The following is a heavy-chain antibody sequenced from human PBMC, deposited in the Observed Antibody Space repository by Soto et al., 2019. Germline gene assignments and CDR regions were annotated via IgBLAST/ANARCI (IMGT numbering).Heavy chain of an antibody. D-gene: IGHD4-17*01. CDR1: GYTFTSYY. CDR2: INPSGGST. J-gene: IGHJ6*02. Sequence: ASVKVSCKXSGYTFTSYYMHWVRQAPGQGLEWMGIINPSGGSTSYAQKFQGRVTMTRDTSTSTVYMELSSLRSEDTAVYYCAREGELGNGNYALTYGMDVWGQGTTVTVSS. CDR3: AREGELGNGNYALTYGMDV. V-gene: IGHV1-46*01.